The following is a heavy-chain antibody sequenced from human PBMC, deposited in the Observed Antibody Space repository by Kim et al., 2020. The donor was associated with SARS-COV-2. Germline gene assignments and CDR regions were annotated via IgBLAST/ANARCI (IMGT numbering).Heavy chain of an antibody. CDR3: ARCQNWNAWANWFDP. Sequence: ASVKVSCKASGYTFIDYYIHWVRQAPGQGLEWMGWINPKTGVTNSAQKFQDRVTMTRDTYINTAYMEMSGLRSDDTAVYYCARCQNWNAWANWFDPWGQG. V-gene: IGHV1-2*02. CDR2: INPKTGVT. J-gene: IGHJ5*02. D-gene: IGHD1-1*01. CDR1: GYTFIDYY.